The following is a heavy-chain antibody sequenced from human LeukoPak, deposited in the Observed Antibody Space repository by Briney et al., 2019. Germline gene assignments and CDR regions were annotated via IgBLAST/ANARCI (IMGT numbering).Heavy chain of an antibody. CDR3: ARAGYCSDGRCHAYFDY. D-gene: IGHD2-15*01. V-gene: IGHV4-4*07. CDR1: GGSISSDY. CDR2: IYTSGST. Sequence: SETLSLTCTVSGGSISSDYWSWIRQPAGKGLEWIGRIYTSGSTNYNPSLKSRVTMSLDTSKNQLSLKLSSVTAADTAVYYCARAGYCSDGRCHAYFDYWGQGTLVTVSS. J-gene: IGHJ4*02.